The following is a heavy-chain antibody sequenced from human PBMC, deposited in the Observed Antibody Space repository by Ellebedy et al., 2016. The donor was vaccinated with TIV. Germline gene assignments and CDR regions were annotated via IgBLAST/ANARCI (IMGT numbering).Heavy chain of an antibody. CDR1: GFSLSTIHVC. CDR3: ARSLAGSYYGYHYGMDV. J-gene: IGHJ6*02. Sequence: SGPTLVKPTQTLTLTCAFSGFSLSTIHVCVSWIRQPPGKALEWLARIDWDDDKYYSTSLKTRLTISRDTSKNQVVLTMTNMDPVDTATYYCARSLAGSYYGYHYGMDVWGQGTTVTVSS. D-gene: IGHD1-26*01. V-gene: IGHV2-70*11. CDR2: IDWDDDK.